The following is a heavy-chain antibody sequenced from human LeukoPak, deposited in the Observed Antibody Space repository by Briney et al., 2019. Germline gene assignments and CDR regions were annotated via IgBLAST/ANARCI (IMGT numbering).Heavy chain of an antibody. J-gene: IGHJ4*02. Sequence: GGSLRLSCAASGFTVSSDYMSWVRQAPGKGLEWVSVIYSGGSTYYADSVKGRFTISRDNSKNTLYLQMNSLRAEDTAVYYCARISGYSYVPYYFDYWGQGTLVTVSS. CDR1: GFTVSSDY. V-gene: IGHV3-66*02. CDR2: IYSGGST. CDR3: ARISGYSYVPYYFDY. D-gene: IGHD5-18*01.